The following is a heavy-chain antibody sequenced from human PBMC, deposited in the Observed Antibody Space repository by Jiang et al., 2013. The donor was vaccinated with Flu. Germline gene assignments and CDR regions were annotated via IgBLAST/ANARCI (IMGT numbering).Heavy chain of an antibody. J-gene: IGHJ4*02. CDR3: AHNDYGPGSYRVYFDY. V-gene: IGHV2-5*02. Sequence: KPTQTLDADVHLLWVRHSALVEWVWAGSVSPPGKALEWLTFIYWDDGVRYNPSLKSRLTITKDTTKNQVVLTMTNMDPVDTATYYCAHNDYGPGSYRVYFDYWGQGILVTVSS. CDR2: IYWDDGV. CDR1: VRHSALVEWV. D-gene: IGHD3-10*01.